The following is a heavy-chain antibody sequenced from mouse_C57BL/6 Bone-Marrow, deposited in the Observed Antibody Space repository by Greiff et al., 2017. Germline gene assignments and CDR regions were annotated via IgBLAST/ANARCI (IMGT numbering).Heavy chain of an antibody. J-gene: IGHJ1*03. CDR1: GYTFTSYG. CDR2: IYPRSGNT. D-gene: IGHD1-1*01. CDR3: ARDYGSSYGRYFDV. V-gene: IGHV1-81*01. Sequence: VQLQQSGAELARPGASVKLSCKASGYTFTSYGISWVKQRTGQGLEWIGEIYPRSGNTYYNEKFKGKATLTADKSSSTAYMELRSLTSEDSAVYFCARDYGSSYGRYFDVWGTGTTVTVSP.